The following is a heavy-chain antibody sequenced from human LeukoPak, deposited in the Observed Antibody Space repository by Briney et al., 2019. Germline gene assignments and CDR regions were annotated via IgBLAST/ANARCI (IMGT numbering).Heavy chain of an antibody. Sequence: ASVKVSCKASGYTFTGYYMHWVRQAPGQGLEWMGWINPNSGGTNYAQKFQGWVTMTRDTSISTAYMELSRLRSDDTAVYYCARDSSHYYDSSGYYSTSLDAFDIWGQGTTVTVSS. J-gene: IGHJ3*02. D-gene: IGHD3-22*01. CDR3: ARDSSHYYDSSGYYSTSLDAFDI. V-gene: IGHV1-2*04. CDR1: GYTFTGYY. CDR2: INPNSGGT.